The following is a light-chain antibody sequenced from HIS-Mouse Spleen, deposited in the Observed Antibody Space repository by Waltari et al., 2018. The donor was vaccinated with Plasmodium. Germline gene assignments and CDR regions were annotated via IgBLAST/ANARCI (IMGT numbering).Light chain of an antibody. CDR3: CSYAGSYTFEVV. V-gene: IGLV2-11*01. Sequence: QSALTQPRSVSGSPGQSVTISCTGTSSDVGGYNYVSWYQQHPGKAPKHMIYEFSKRRAGVPDLFSGSKSGNTASLTISGLQAEDEADYYCCSYAGSYTFEVVFGGGTKLTVL. CDR2: EFS. CDR1: SSDVGGYNY. J-gene: IGLJ2*01.